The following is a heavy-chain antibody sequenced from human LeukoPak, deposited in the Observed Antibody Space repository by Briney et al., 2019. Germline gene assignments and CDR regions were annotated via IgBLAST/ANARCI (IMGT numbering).Heavy chain of an antibody. D-gene: IGHD2-15*01. CDR3: ARDRSPYCSGGSCYSGGDY. V-gene: IGHV3-21*01. Sequence: GGSLRLSCAASGFTFSSYSMNWVRQAPGKGLEWVSSISSSSSYIYYADSVKGRFTISRDNAKNSLYLQMNSLRAEDMAVYYCARDRSPYCSGGSCYSGGDYWGQGTLVTVSS. CDR2: ISSSSSYI. J-gene: IGHJ4*02. CDR1: GFTFSSYS.